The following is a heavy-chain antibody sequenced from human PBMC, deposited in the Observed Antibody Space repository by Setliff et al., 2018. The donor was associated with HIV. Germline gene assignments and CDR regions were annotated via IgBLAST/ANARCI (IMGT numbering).Heavy chain of an antibody. Sequence: GESLRLSCAASGFTFSSYSMNWVRQAPGKGLEWVSSISSGSSYIYYAESVKGRFTISRDNAKNSLYLQMNSLRAEDTAVYYCARAGVYYDSSGYCIDYWGQGTLVTAPQ. J-gene: IGHJ4*02. CDR1: GFTFSSYS. D-gene: IGHD3-22*01. CDR3: ARAGVYYDSSGYCIDY. CDR2: ISSGSSYI. V-gene: IGHV3-21*01.